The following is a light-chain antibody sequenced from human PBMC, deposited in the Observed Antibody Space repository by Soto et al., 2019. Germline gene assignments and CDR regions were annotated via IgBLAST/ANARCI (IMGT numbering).Light chain of an antibody. V-gene: IGKV1-5*03. Sequence: DIQMTQSPSTLSASVGDRVTITCRASQSISSWLAWYQQKPGKAPKLLIYKPSSLESGVPSRFSGSGSGTEIPLTISSLQHDDFATYYCQQYNSYWTFGQRTKVEIK. CDR1: QSISSW. CDR2: KPS. CDR3: QQYNSYWT. J-gene: IGKJ1*01.